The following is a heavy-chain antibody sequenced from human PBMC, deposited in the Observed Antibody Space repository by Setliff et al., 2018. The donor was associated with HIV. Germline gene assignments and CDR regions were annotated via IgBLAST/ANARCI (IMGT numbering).Heavy chain of an antibody. CDR1: GGSLSNYF. CDR2: INHNENT. CDR3: ARHGTWNSQRFHFDY. V-gene: IGHV4-34*01. J-gene: IGHJ4*02. Sequence: SETLSLTCAVYGGSLSNYFWTWIRQSPGRGLEWIGEINHNENTNYNPSLESRVTISADKSKNQFSLKLNSVTAADTAVYYCARHGTWNSQRFHFDYWGQGTPVTVSS. D-gene: IGHD1-7*01.